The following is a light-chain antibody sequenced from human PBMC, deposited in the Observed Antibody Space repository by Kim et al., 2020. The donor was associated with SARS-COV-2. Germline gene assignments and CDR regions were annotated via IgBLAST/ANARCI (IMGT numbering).Light chain of an antibody. Sequence: VALGQTVRITCQGDSLRSYYATWYQQKPGQAPILVIYGKNNRPSGIPDRFSGSSSGNTSSLTITWTQSGDEADYYCNSRDSNENVFFGGGTQLTVL. J-gene: IGLJ2*01. CDR2: GKN. V-gene: IGLV3-19*01. CDR1: SLRSYY. CDR3: NSRDSNENVF.